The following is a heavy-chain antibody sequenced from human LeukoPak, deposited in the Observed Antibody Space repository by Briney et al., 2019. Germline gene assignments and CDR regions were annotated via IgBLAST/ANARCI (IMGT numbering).Heavy chain of an antibody. D-gene: IGHD2/OR15-2a*01. J-gene: IGHJ4*02. Sequence: GGSLRLSCAASGFTFTNYWMNWLRQAPWKGLEWVANIKQDGGAKNYVDSVKGRFTISRDNAKNSLYLQMNNLRVEDTAVYYCARERVTTTSFDYWGQGVLVTVSS. CDR1: GFTFTNYW. V-gene: IGHV3-7*01. CDR3: ARERVTTTSFDY. CDR2: IKQDGGAK.